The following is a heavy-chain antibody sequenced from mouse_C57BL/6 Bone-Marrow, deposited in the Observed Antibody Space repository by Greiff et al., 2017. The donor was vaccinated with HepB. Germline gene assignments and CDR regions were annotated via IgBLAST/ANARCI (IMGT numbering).Heavy chain of an antibody. CDR1: GFNFKDDY. J-gene: IGHJ1*03. CDR2: IDPENGDT. Sequence: VQLKESGAELVRPGASVKLSCTASGFNFKDDYMHWVKQRPEQGLEWIGCIDPENGDTEYASKFQGKATITADTSSNTAYLQLSSLTSEDAAVYYCTSWYVDGWGTGTTVTVSS. V-gene: IGHV14-4*01. CDR3: TSWYVDG.